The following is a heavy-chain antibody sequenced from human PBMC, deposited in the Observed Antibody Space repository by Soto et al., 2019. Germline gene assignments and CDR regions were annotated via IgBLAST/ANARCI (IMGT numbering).Heavy chain of an antibody. J-gene: IGHJ6*02. Sequence: EMQLVESGGGLVQPGRSLRLSCAASGFTFDDYAMYWVRQAPGKGLEWVSGISWNSGRIGYADSVKGRFTISRDNSKNSLYLKMNSLRPEDTALYYFAKARIWGGDGYNSYYYNAMDDWCQGTTVTVSS. CDR3: AKARIWGGDGYNSYYYNAMDD. CDR1: GFTFDDYA. V-gene: IGHV3-9*01. CDR2: ISWNSGRI. D-gene: IGHD2-21*01.